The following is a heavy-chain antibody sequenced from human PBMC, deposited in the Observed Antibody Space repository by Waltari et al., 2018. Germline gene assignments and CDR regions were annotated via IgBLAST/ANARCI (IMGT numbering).Heavy chain of an antibody. Sequence: QMQLQESGPGLVKPSQTLSLTCAVSGYSISRGSYWGWFRQPPGKGLEWIGSIYHSGSTYYNPSLKSRVTISVDTSKNQFSLKLSSVTAADTAVYYCARLFGGSKYYYYYGMDVWGQGTTVTVSS. D-gene: IGHD3-16*01. CDR2: IYHSGST. CDR3: ARLFGGSKYYYYYGMDV. J-gene: IGHJ6*02. CDR1: GYSISRGSY. V-gene: IGHV4-38-2*01.